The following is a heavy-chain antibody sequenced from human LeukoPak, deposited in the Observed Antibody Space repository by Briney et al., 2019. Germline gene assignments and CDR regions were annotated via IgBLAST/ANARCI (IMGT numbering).Heavy chain of an antibody. V-gene: IGHV3-9*01. CDR2: LSWSSGFI. J-gene: IGHJ4*01. CDR3: AKDFGELSHFDY. CDR1: GFIFDDCA. D-gene: IGHD3-10*01. Sequence: GRSLRLSCAASGFIFDDCAMHWVRQAPGKGLEWVSGLSWSSGFIGYADSVKGRFTISRDNAKNSLYLQMNSLRAEDTSLYYCAKDFGELSHFDYWGQGTLVTVSS.